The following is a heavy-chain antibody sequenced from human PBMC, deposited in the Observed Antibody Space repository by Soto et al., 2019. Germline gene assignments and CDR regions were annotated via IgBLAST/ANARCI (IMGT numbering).Heavy chain of an antibody. J-gene: IGHJ4*02. Sequence: QVQLQQWGAGLLKPSETLSLTCAVYGGCFSSYYWTWIRQPPGKGLEWIGEINHSGSTNYNPSLKSRVTISVDTSKNQFSVKLSSVTGSDTAVYYCTRTRITGASPLGHWGQGTLATVSS. CDR2: INHSGST. CDR3: TRTRITGASPLGH. CDR1: GGCFSSYY. D-gene: IGHD1-20*01. V-gene: IGHV4-34*01.